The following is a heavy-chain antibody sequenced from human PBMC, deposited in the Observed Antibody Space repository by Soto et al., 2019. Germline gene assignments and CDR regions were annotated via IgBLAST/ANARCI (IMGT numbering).Heavy chain of an antibody. Sequence: SQTLSLTCAISGDSVSSNSATWNWIRQSPSRGLQWLGRTYYRSKWFHDYAVSVESRITINPDTSKNQFSLQLISVTPEDTAVYYCARSITGSAYFDYWGQGTLVNVSS. J-gene: IGHJ4*02. CDR1: GDSVSSNSAT. CDR3: ARSITGSAYFDY. V-gene: IGHV6-1*01. CDR2: TYYRSKWFH. D-gene: IGHD3-10*01.